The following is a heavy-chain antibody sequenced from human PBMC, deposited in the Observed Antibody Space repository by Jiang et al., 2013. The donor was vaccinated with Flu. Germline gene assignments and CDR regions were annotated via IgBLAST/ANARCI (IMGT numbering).Heavy chain of an antibody. Sequence: LLKPSETLSLTCTVSGGSISSSSYYWGWIRQPPGKGLEWIGSIYYSGSTYYNPSLKSRVTISVDTSKNQFSLKLSSVTAADTAVYYCARLMWTGGIDYWGQGTLVTVSS. CDR1: GGSISSSSYY. J-gene: IGHJ4*02. D-gene: IGHD2-21*01. CDR3: ARLMWTGGIDY. CDR2: IYYSGST. V-gene: IGHV4-39*01.